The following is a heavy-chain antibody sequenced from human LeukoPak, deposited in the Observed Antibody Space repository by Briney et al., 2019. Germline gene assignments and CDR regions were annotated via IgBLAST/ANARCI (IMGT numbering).Heavy chain of an antibody. V-gene: IGHV3-49*04. CDR2: TRSKAYGGTP. D-gene: IGHD3-22*01. CDR1: GFPFGDYA. Sequence: GALRLSCTASGFPFGDYAVAWVRQAPGKGLEWVGFTRSKAYGGTPEYAASVKGRFTISRDDSKSIAYLQMNSLKTEDTAVYFCTREPRRYFYDGSGYSDYWGQGTLVTVSS. CDR3: TREPRRYFYDGSGYSDY. J-gene: IGHJ4*02.